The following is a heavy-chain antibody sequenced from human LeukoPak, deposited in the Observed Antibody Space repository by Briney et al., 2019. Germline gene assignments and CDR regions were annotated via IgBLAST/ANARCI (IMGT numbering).Heavy chain of an antibody. D-gene: IGHD6-13*01. V-gene: IGHV1-8*02. Sequence: GASVTVSCKASGYTFTGYYMHWVRQATGQGLEWMGWMNPNSGNTGYAQKFQGRVTMTRNTSISTAYMELSSLRSEDTAVYYCARTYSSSWYVGYYYYYYYMDVWGKGTTVTISS. CDR1: GYTFTGYY. CDR2: MNPNSGNT. CDR3: ARTYSSSWYVGYYYYYYYMDV. J-gene: IGHJ6*03.